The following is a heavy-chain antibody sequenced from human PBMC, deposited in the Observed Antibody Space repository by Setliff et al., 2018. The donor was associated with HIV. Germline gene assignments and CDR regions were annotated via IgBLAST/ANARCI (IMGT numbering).Heavy chain of an antibody. Sequence: GGSLRLSCVGSGFSFSDYYMDWVRQAPGKGLEWVASIKQYGNEKHFVDSVMGRFTISRDNAKNSPSLQMSGLRAEDTAVYYCAREVVGATERYYFDYWGQGTLVTVSS. V-gene: IGHV3-7*03. J-gene: IGHJ4*02. CDR2: IKQYGNEK. CDR3: AREVVGATERYYFDY. D-gene: IGHD1-26*01. CDR1: GFSFSDYY.